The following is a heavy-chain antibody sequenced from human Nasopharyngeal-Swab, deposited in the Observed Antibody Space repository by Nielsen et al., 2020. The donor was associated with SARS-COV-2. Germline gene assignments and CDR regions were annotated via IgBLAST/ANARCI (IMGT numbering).Heavy chain of an antibody. V-gene: IGHV3-74*01. CDR1: GFTFSSYW. CDR2: INSDGSST. CDR3: ASGMVLEWLPTYWYFDL. D-gene: IGHD3-3*01. Sequence: GESPKISCAASGFTFSSYWMHWVRQAPGKGLVWVSRINSDGSSTSYADSVKGRFTISRDNAKNTLYLQMNSLRAEDTAVYYCASGMVLEWLPTYWYFDLWGRGTLVTVSS. J-gene: IGHJ2*01.